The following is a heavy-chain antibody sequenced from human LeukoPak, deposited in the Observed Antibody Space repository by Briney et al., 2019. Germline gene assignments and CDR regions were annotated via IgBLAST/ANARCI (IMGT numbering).Heavy chain of an antibody. Sequence: GGSLRLSCAASVFTFSSYVMHWVRQPPVKGLEWVAFIRYDGSNKYYADSVKGRFTISRYNSKHTLYLQMNSLRAQDPAMYSCAKHYDSSRYHAEYLQHSGQGTLVTVSS. CDR1: VFTFSSYV. V-gene: IGHV3-30*02. D-gene: IGHD3-22*01. CDR2: IRYDGSNK. J-gene: IGHJ1*01. CDR3: AKHYDSSRYHAEYLQH.